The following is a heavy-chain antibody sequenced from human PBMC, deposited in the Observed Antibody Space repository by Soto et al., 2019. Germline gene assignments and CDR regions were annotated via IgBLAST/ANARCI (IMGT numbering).Heavy chain of an antibody. D-gene: IGHD3-10*01. CDR3: GRGVRGHYGFDV. J-gene: IGHJ3*01. CDR1: GFTFSDYW. Sequence: EVQLVESGGGLVQPGESLRLSCAASGFTFSDYWIHWVRQAPGKGLVWVSRIKFDGSSANYADSVKGRFTISRDNAKKTVYLEMRSLGAKDAGVYYCGRGVRGHYGFDVWGQGTMVTVSS. CDR2: IKFDGSSA. V-gene: IGHV3-74*01.